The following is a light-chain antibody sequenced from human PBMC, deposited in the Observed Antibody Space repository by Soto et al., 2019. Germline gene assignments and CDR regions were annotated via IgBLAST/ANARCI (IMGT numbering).Light chain of an antibody. J-gene: IGLJ3*02. CDR3: CSYAGSYTLV. V-gene: IGLV2-11*01. CDR2: DVS. Sequence: QPVLTQPRSVSGSPGQSVTISCTGTSRDVGGYNYVSWYQQYPGKAPKLMIYDVSKRPSGVPDHFSGSKSGNTASLTISGLQAEDEADYYCCSYAGSYTLVFGGGTKLTVL. CDR1: SRDVGGYNY.